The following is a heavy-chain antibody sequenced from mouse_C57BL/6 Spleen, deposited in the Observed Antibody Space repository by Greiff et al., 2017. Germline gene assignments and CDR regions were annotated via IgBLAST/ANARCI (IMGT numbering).Heavy chain of an antibody. J-gene: IGHJ2*01. CDR3: ARAEDGYYFDY. D-gene: IGHD2-3*01. CDR1: GYSITSGYY. V-gene: IGHV3-6*01. CDR2: ISYDGSN. Sequence: EVQLVESGPGLVKPSQSLSLTCSVTGYSITSGYYWNWIRQFPGNKLEWMGYISYDGSNNYNPSLKNRISITRDTSKNQLFLTLNSVTTEDTATYYCARAEDGYYFDYWGQGTTLTVSS.